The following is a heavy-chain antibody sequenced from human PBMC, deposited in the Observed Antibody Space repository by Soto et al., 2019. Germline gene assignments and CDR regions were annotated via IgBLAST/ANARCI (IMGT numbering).Heavy chain of an antibody. CDR2: IYHSGST. V-gene: IGHV4-30-2*01. D-gene: IGHD5-12*01. J-gene: IGHJ4*02. CDR1: GGSIRSDGYS. Sequence: QLQLQESGSGLVKASQTLSLTCAVSGGSIRSDGYSWSWIRQPPGKGLEWIGFIYHSGSTYYNPSLKSRVAISVDRSKNQFSLKLTSVTAADTAVYYCARRDGYNYFESWGQGTLVTVSS. CDR3: ARRDGYNYFES.